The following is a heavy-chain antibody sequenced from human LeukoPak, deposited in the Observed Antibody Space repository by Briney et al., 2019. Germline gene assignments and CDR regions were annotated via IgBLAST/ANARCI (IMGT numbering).Heavy chain of an antibody. CDR3: ARGARGSGWITFDI. CDR2: ISYDGSNK. V-gene: IGHV3-30*04. CDR1: GFTVSSYA. Sequence: PGGSLRLSCAASGFTVSSYAMHWVRQAPGKGLEWVALISYDGSNKYYADSVKGRFTVSRDNSKNTLYVQMNSLRAEDTAVYYCARGARGSGWITFDIWGQGTMVTVSS. D-gene: IGHD6-19*01. J-gene: IGHJ3*02.